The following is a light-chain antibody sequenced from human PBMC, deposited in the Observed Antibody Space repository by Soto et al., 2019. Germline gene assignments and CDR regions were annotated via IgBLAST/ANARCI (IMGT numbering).Light chain of an antibody. Sequence: DIEMTQSPATLSASVGDRVTISCRASQNVNTNLAWYQQEPGQAPKLLLFEASTFKGGLPSRFSSRGAATEFTRNISLLQPEDFATYYCQQNSSLPWTFGQGSKVEVK. CDR3: QQNSSLPWT. CDR1: QNVNTN. CDR2: EAS. J-gene: IGKJ1*01. V-gene: IGKV1-5*03.